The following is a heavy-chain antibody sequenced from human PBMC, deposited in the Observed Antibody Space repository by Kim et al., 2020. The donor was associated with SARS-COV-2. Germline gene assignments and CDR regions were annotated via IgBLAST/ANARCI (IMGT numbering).Heavy chain of an antibody. V-gene: IGHV3-9*01. D-gene: IGHD3-10*01. J-gene: IGHJ4*02. CDR3: AKDMFAITMVRGVITSPSLDY. Sequence: FTISRDNAKNSLYLQMNSLRAEDTALYYCAKDMFAITMVRGVITSPSLDYWGQGTLVTVSS.